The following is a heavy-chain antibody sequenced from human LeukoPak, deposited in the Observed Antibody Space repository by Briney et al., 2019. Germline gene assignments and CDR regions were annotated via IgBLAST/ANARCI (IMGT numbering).Heavy chain of an antibody. CDR1: GFTFSSYS. Sequence: GGSLRLSCAASGFTFSSYSMNWVRQAPGKGLEWASSISSSSSYIYYADSVKGRFTISRDNAKNSLYLQMNSLRAEDTAVYYCARIYSNSWYTALDYWGQGTLVTVSS. J-gene: IGHJ4*02. CDR3: ARIYSNSWYTALDY. V-gene: IGHV3-21*01. D-gene: IGHD6-13*01. CDR2: ISSSSSYI.